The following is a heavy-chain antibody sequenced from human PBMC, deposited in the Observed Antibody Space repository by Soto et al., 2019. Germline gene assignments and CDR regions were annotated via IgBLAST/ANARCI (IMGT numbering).Heavy chain of an antibody. V-gene: IGHV6-1*01. D-gene: IGHD1-1*01. CDR3: ARNSWNAPPAFDF. J-gene: IGHJ4*02. Sequence: SQTLSLTCVVCGNNVSTNSAGWNWIRQSPSRGLEWLGRTYYRSKWNNDYAASVKSRITVNPDTSKNQFSLHLNSVTPEDTGVYYCARNSWNAPPAFDFWGQGIQVTVSS. CDR2: TYYRSKWNN. CDR1: GNNVSTNSAG.